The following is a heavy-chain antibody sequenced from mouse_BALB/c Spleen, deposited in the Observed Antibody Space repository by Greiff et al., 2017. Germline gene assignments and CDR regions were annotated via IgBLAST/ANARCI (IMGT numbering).Heavy chain of an antibody. CDR3: ARQGGDY. D-gene: IGHD2-13*01. V-gene: IGHV5-12-2*01. Sequence: EVLLVESGGGLVQPGGSLKLSCAASGFTFSSYTMSWVRQTPEKRLEWVAYISNGGGSTYYPDTVKGRFTISRDNAKNTLYLQMSSLKSEDTAMYYCARQGGDYWGQGTLVTVSA. CDR1: GFTFSSYT. J-gene: IGHJ3*01. CDR2: ISNGGGST.